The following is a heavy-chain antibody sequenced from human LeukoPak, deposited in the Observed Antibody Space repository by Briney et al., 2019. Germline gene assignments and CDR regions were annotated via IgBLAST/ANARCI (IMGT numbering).Heavy chain of an antibody. CDR2: IYPGDSDT. J-gene: IGHJ4*02. D-gene: IGHD3-10*01. V-gene: IGHV5-51*01. CDR3: ARGPSTYYYGSGSSPLPIPFDY. CDR1: GYSFTSYW. Sequence: GESLKISCKGSGYSFTSYWIGWVRQMPRKGLEWMGIIYPGDSDTRYSPSFQGQVTISADKSISTAYLQWSSLKASDTAMYYCARGPSTYYYGSGSSPLPIPFDYWGQGTLVTVSS.